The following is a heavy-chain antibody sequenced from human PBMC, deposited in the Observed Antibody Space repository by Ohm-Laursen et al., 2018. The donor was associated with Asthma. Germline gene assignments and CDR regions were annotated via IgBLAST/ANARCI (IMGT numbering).Heavy chain of an antibody. CDR2: IYSGGST. Sequence: SLRLSCAASGFTVSANYMSWVRQAPGKGLEWVSFIYSGGSTYYSDSVKGRFTISRDNSKNTLYLQMSSLRAEDTAVYYCARVRWELPDYWGQGTLVTVSS. V-gene: IGHV3-53*01. D-gene: IGHD1-26*01. CDR3: ARVRWELPDY. CDR1: GFTVSANY. J-gene: IGHJ4*02.